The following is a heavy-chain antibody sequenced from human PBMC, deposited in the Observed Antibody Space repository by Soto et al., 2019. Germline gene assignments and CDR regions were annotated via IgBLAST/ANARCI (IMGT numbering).Heavy chain of an antibody. Sequence: SETLSLTCAVYGGSFSGYYWSWIRQPPGKGLEWIGEINHSGGTNYNPSLKSRVTISVDTSKNQFSLKLSSVTAADTAVYYCARGYGNYYYGMDVWGQGTTVTVSS. J-gene: IGHJ6*02. CDR2: INHSGGT. CDR3: ARGYGNYYYGMDV. V-gene: IGHV4-34*01. CDR1: GGSFSGYY. D-gene: IGHD4-17*01.